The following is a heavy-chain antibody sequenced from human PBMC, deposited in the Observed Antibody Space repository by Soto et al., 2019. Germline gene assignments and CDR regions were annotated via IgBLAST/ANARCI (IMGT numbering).Heavy chain of an antibody. CDR1: GYDFSDYS. CDR3: ARGKRSYVSYGEY. D-gene: IGHD1-26*01. Sequence: QVQLVQSGAEVKKPGASVKVACKTSGYDFSDYSINWVRQAPGQGLEGMGWITIYNDYPRYADNCQDSVTITADSSTNTVYMELRTLRSEDTAVYYCARGKRSYVSYGEYWGQGTLVTVSS. CDR2: ITIYNDYP. V-gene: IGHV1-18*01. J-gene: IGHJ4*02.